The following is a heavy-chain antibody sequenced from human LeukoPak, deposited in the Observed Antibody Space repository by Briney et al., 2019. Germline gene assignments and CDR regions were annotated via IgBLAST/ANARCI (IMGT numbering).Heavy chain of an antibody. V-gene: IGHV4-59*01. J-gene: IGHJ3*02. CDR3: ARGAYCGGDCYSYPHDAFDI. CDR2: IYYSGST. Sequence: SENLSLTCTVSGGSITSDYWSWIRQPPGQGLEWIGYIYYSGSTNYIPSLKSRVSISVDTSKNQFSLKLSSVTAADTAVYYCARGAYCGGDCYSYPHDAFDIWGQGTMVTVSS. D-gene: IGHD2-21*02. CDR1: GGSITSDY.